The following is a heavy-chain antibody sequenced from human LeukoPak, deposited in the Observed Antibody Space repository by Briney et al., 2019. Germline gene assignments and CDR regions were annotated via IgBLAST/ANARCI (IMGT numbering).Heavy chain of an antibody. CDR3: ARSFDC. CDR2: ISDSGSTI. Sequence: PGGSLRLSCTASGFTFSTYTMNWVRQAPGKGLEWVSYISDSGSTIYYADSVKGRFTISRDNAKNSLYLQMNSLRAEDTAAYYCARSFDCWGQGTLVTISS. J-gene: IGHJ4*02. V-gene: IGHV3-48*01. CDR1: GFTFSTYT.